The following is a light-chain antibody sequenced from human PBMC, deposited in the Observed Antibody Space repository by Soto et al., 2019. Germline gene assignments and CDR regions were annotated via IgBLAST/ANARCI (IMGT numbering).Light chain of an antibody. CDR2: GAS. CDR1: QSVSSS. CDR3: QQCYDWPLT. Sequence: EIVMTQSPVTLSVSPGERATLSCGASQSVSSSLAWYQQKPGQSPRLLIYGASTRATGVPARFSGSGSGTEFTLTISSLQSEDFAVYYCQQCYDWPLTFGGGTKVEIE. J-gene: IGKJ4*01. V-gene: IGKV3-15*01.